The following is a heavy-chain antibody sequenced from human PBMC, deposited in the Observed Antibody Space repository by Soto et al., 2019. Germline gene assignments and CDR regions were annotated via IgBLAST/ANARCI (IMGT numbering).Heavy chain of an antibody. CDR3: ATPYSGYDYGYYYYGMDV. CDR2: IYYSGST. Sequence: SETLSLTCTVSGGSISSSSYYWGWIRQPPGKGLEWIGSIYYSGSTYYNPSLKSRVTISVDTSKNQFSLKLSSVTAADTAVYYCATPYSGYDYGYYYYGMDVWGQGTTVTVSS. J-gene: IGHJ6*02. D-gene: IGHD5-12*01. CDR1: GGSISSSSYY. V-gene: IGHV4-39*01.